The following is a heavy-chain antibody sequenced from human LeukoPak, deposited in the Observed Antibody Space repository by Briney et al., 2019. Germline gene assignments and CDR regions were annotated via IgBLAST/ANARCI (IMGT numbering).Heavy chain of an antibody. Sequence: SETLSLTCAVYGGSFSGYYWGWIRQPPGKGLEWIGEINHSGSTNYNPSLKSRVTISVDTSKNQFSLKLSSVTAADTAVYYCARAHRDTAMVKSRLWGQGTLVTVSS. CDR1: GGSFSGYY. V-gene: IGHV4-34*01. CDR3: ARAHRDTAMVKSRL. D-gene: IGHD5-18*01. CDR2: INHSGST. J-gene: IGHJ4*02.